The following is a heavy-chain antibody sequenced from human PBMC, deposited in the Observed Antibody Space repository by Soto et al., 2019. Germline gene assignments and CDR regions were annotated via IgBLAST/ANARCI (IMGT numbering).Heavy chain of an antibody. CDR2: IIPVFGTA. CDR1: GGTFSSYA. J-gene: IGHJ4*02. Sequence: QVQLVQSGTEVKKPGSSVRVSCKASGGTFSSYAISWVRQAPGQGLEWLGGIIPVFGTASYAEKFQGRVTITADTAASTVYMELSSLRPEDTAVYYCARTRRGSSPFHFDSWGQGTLVTVSS. CDR3: ARTRRGSSPFHFDS. V-gene: IGHV1-69*06. D-gene: IGHD6-6*01.